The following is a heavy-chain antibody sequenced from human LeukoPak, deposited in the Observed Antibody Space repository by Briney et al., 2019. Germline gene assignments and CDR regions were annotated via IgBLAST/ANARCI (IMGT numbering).Heavy chain of an antibody. CDR1: GFTFSIYG. V-gene: IGHV3-23*01. Sequence: GGTLRLSCAASGFTFSIYGMNWVRQAPGKGLGWVSGISPGGEIPYYADSVKGRFTISRGNSKDTVSLQMHSLRAEDTATYYCAKDDGWLHYYHWGQGTLVTVSS. D-gene: IGHD3-10*01. CDR3: AKDDGWLHYYH. J-gene: IGHJ4*02. CDR2: ISPGGEIP.